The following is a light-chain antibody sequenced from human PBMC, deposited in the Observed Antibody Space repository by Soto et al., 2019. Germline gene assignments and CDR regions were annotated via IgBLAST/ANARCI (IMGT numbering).Light chain of an antibody. CDR3: QQYNVYSPWT. CDR1: QSISSW. CDR2: DAS. J-gene: IGKJ1*01. Sequence: DIQMTQSPSTLSASVGARVPITCRASQSISSWLAWYQQKPGKAPKLLIYDASTLESGVPSRFSGSGSGTEFTLTITSLQPDDFATYYCQQYNVYSPWTFGQGTKVDIK. V-gene: IGKV1-5*01.